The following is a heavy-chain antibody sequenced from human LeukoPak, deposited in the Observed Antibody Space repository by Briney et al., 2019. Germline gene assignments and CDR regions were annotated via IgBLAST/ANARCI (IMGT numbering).Heavy chain of an antibody. D-gene: IGHD1-26*01. CDR2: IIPIFGTA. J-gene: IGHJ4*02. Sequence: ASVKVSCKVSGYTLTELSMHWVRQAPGQGLEWMGEIIPIFGTANYAQKFQGRVTITADESTSTAYMELSSLRSEDTAVYYCARDATSSGSYGYWGQGTLVTVSS. CDR3: ARDATSSGSYGY. V-gene: IGHV1-69*13. CDR1: GYTLTELS.